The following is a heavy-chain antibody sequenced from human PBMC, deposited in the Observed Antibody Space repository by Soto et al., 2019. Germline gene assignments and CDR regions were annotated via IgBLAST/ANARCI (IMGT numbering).Heavy chain of an antibody. CDR1: GFTFSSYA. D-gene: IGHD3-10*01. V-gene: IGHV3-30*18. CDR3: AKDQLLWSGFDY. J-gene: IGHJ4*02. CDR2: VSYDGVNK. Sequence: QVQLEESGGGVVQPWRSLRLSCAASGFTFSSYAMHWVRQAPGKGLEWVAIVSYDGVNKYYADSVKGRFTISRDNSKNTLYLQMNSLRDEDTAVYFCAKDQLLWSGFDYWGQGTLVTVSS.